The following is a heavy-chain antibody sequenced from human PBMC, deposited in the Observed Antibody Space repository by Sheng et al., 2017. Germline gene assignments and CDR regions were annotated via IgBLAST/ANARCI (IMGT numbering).Heavy chain of an antibody. CDR1: VAPSAVTNYY. J-gene: IGHJ2*01. CDR3: ARPRTGGGYNYWNFDL. V-gene: IGHV4-39*01. CDR2: ISFSGSS. Sequence: QLQLQESGPGLGEAFGRPCPSPALSLVAPSAVTNYYWGWIRQPPGKGLEWIGSISFSGSSYYNPSLESRVTISVDTSKKLFSLKLNSVTAADAAVYYCARPRTGGGYNYWNFDLWGRGTLVTCLL. D-gene: IGHD5-12*01.